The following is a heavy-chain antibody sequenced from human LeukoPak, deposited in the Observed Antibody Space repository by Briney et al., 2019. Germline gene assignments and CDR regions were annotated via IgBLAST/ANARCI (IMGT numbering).Heavy chain of an antibody. D-gene: IGHD2-2*01. CDR1: GYTFTSYD. J-gene: IGHJ4*02. Sequence: GASVKVSCKASGYTFTSYDINWVRQATGQGPEWMGLINPNNEDTEYAQKFQGRVTMTRNTSISTAYMELSGLRSEDTAVYYCSRLGYCRSTSCHFDYWGQGTLVTVSS. V-gene: IGHV1-8*01. CDR2: INPNNEDT. CDR3: SRLGYCRSTSCHFDY.